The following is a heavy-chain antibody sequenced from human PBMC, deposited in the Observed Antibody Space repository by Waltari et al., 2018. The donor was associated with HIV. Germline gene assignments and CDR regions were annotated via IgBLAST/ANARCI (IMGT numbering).Heavy chain of an antibody. CDR3: ARRRDYDNSGHYYYFDY. J-gene: IGHJ4*02. Sequence: QVQLQESGPGLVKPSPTLSLTCTLSGSSIRRGGHYWRWLRQHPGKGLEWIGYIYYSGSTYYNPSLKSRVTISVDTSKNQFSLKMTSVTAADTAVYYCARRRDYDNSGHYYYFDYWGQGALVTVSS. V-gene: IGHV4-31*03. CDR2: IYYSGST. CDR1: GSSIRRGGHY. D-gene: IGHD3-22*01.